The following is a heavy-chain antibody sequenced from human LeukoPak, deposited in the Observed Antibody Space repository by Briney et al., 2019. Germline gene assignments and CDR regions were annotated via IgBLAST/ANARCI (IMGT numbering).Heavy chain of an antibody. Sequence: PSETLSLTCKVSGDSISDSGWSWGWVRQFPGKGLEWVGNIKQDGSEKNYVDSVKGRFTISRDNAENSLYLQMNSLRVEDTAVYYCARGSSAIDYWGQGTLVTVSS. CDR3: ARGSSAIDY. D-gene: IGHD6-19*01. V-gene: IGHV3-7*01. CDR2: IKQDGSEK. J-gene: IGHJ4*02. CDR1: GDSISDSGW.